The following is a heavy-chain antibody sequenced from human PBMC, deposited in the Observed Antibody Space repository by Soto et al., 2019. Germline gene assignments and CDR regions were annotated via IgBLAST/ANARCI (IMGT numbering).Heavy chain of an antibody. J-gene: IGHJ6*02. CDR3: TTSLGYCSSTSCWDYYYDYCMDV. CDR2: IKSKLDGGTT. Sequence: GGSLRLSCAASGFTFRNAWMSWVRQAPGKGLEWVGRIKSKLDGGTTDYAAPVKGRFTISRDDSKDTVFLQMNSLRTEDSAVYYFTTSLGYCSSTSCWDYYYDYCMDVWGQGTTVTVSS. CDR1: GFTFRNAW. D-gene: IGHD2-2*01. V-gene: IGHV3-15*01.